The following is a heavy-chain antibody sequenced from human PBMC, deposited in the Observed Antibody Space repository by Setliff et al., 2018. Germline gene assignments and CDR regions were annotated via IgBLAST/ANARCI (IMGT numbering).Heavy chain of an antibody. CDR2: MNPNSGNT. D-gene: IGHD3-22*01. J-gene: IGHJ3*01. CDR1: GYTFTSYD. V-gene: IGHV1-8*01. CDR3: ARPSGLTVVTKGVFDV. Sequence: ASVKVSCKASGYTFTSYDINWVRQATGQGLEWMGWMNPNSGNTGYAPKFQGRVTMTRNTSTSTVYMELSSLRSEDTAVYYCARPSGLTVVTKGVFDVWGQGTMVTV.